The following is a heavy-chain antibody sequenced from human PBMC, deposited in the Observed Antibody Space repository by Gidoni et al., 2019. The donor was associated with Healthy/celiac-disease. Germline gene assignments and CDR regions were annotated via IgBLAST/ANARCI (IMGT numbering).Heavy chain of an antibody. Sequence: EVQLVESGGGLVQPGGSLRLSCAASGFTFSSYSMNWVRQAPGKGLEWVSYISSSSSTIYYADSVKGRFTISRDNAKNSLYLQMNSLRDEDTAVYYCARGVYDSSGYYPEDVWFDYWGQGTLVTVSS. J-gene: IGHJ4*02. CDR2: ISSSSSTI. V-gene: IGHV3-48*02. CDR3: ARGVYDSSGYYPEDVWFDY. CDR1: GFTFSSYS. D-gene: IGHD3-22*01.